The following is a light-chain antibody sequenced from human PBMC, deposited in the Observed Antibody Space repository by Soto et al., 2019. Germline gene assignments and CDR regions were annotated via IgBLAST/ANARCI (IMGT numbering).Light chain of an antibody. CDR1: QSISSW. CDR3: QQYNSYSPYT. CDR2: KAS. J-gene: IGKJ2*01. Sequence: DIQMTQSPSTLSASVGDRVTITCRASQSISSWLAGYQQKPGKAPKLLIYKASSLESGVPSRFSGSGSGTEFTLTISSLQPDDFATYYCQQYNSYSPYTFGQGPKLEIK. V-gene: IGKV1-5*03.